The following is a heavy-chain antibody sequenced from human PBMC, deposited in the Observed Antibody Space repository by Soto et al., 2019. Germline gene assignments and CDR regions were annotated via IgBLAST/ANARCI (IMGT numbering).Heavy chain of an antibody. Sequence: QVQLQQWGAGLLKPSETLSLTCAVYGGSFSGYYWSWIRQPPGKGLEWMGEIKHSGSTIYNPSLMIRVNISVDTSKNQLTVKLSPVTAADTAVYYCARMGRLRWTTNRHSYYCGMDFWGQGTTVTVSS. D-gene: IGHD4-17*01. V-gene: IGHV4-34*01. CDR2: IKHSGST. CDR3: ARMGRLRWTTNRHSYYCGMDF. CDR1: GGSFSGYY. J-gene: IGHJ6*02.